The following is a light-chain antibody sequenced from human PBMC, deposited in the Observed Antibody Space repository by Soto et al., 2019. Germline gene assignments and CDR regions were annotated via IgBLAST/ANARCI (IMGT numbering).Light chain of an antibody. CDR1: QGIDTY. CDR3: QQSHSTPYT. Sequence: DIQMTQSPCSLSASFGDRVTLTCRASQGIDTYFNWHQQKPGTAPKLLMYAASTLHSGVPSRFSGSGSGTDFTLTISSLQREDFATYFCQQSHSTPYTFGQGTKLEI. J-gene: IGKJ2*01. V-gene: IGKV1-39*01. CDR2: AAS.